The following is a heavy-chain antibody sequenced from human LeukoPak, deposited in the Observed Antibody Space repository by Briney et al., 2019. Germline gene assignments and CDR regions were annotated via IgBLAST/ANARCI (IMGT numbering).Heavy chain of an antibody. Sequence: ASVKVSCKASGYTFTSYGISWVRQAPGQGLEWMGWISAYNGNTNYAQKLQGRVTMTTDTSTSTAYMELSRLRSDDTAVYYCARDPGIAAGDAFDIWGQGTMVTVSS. CDR3: ARDPGIAAGDAFDI. CDR1: GYTFTSYG. D-gene: IGHD6-13*01. V-gene: IGHV1-18*01. J-gene: IGHJ3*02. CDR2: ISAYNGNT.